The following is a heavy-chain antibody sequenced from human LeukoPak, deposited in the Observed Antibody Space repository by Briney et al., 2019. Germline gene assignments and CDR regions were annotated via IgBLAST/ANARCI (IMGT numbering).Heavy chain of an antibody. CDR3: ASLGYCSGGSCYDYFDY. CDR2: IYYSGST. D-gene: IGHD2-15*01. J-gene: IGHJ4*02. V-gene: IGHV4-59*08. Sequence: PSETLSLTCTVSGGSISSYYWSWIRQPPGKGLEWIGYIYYSGSTNYNPSLKSRVTISVDTSKNQFSLKLSSVTAADTAVYYCASLGYCSGGSCYDYFDYWVQGTLVTVSS. CDR1: GGSISSYY.